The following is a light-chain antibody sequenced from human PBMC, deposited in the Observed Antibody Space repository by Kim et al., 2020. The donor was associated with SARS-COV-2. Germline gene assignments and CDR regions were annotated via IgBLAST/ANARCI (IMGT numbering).Light chain of an antibody. V-gene: IGLV1-40*01. CDR1: SSNIGAGYD. J-gene: IGLJ1*01. Sequence: QRVTSSCTGSSSNIGAGYDVHWYQQLPGTAPKLLIYGNSNRPSGVPDRFSGSKSGTSASLAITGLQAEDEADYYCQSYDSSLSGRVFGTGTKVTVL. CDR3: QSYDSSLSGRV. CDR2: GNS.